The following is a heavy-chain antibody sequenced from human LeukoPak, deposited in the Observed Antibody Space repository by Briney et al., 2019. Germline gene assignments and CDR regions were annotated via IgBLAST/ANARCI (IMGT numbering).Heavy chain of an antibody. CDR2: ISSGSSYT. V-gene: IGHV3-21*01. CDR1: GFTFSSYS. D-gene: IGHD3-3*02. J-gene: IGHJ4*02. CDR3: ARGDKYIAFSPPLQGFDY. Sequence: GGSLRLSCAASGFTFSSYSMNWVRQAPGKGLEWVSSISSGSSYTYFADSVKGRFTISRDNARNSLYLQMNSLRAEDTAVYYCARGDKYIAFSPPLQGFDYWGQGTLVTVSS.